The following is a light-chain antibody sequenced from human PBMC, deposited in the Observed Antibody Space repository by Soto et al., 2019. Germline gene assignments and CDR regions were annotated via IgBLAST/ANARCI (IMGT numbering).Light chain of an antibody. J-gene: IGKJ5*01. V-gene: IGKV1-5*03. CDR2: KAS. CDR1: QTISSW. Sequence: DIQMTQSPSTLSGSVGDRVTITCRASQTISSWLAWYQQKPGKAPKLLIYKASTLKSGVPSSFSGSGSGTEFTLTISSLQPDDFATYDCQHYNSNSEAFGQGTRREIK. CDR3: QHYNSNSEA.